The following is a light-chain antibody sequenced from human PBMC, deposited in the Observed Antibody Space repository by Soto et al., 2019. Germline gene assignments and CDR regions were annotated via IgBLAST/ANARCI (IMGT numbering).Light chain of an antibody. Sequence: IVMTQSPATLSVSPGERATLSCGASQSVSNNLAWYQQKPGQAPRLLIYGATTRATGIPAKFSGSGSGTEFTLTISSLQSEDFAVYYCQQYNDWPRTFGQGTNVEIK. CDR3: QQYNDWPRT. CDR2: GAT. J-gene: IGKJ1*01. V-gene: IGKV3-15*01. CDR1: QSVSNN.